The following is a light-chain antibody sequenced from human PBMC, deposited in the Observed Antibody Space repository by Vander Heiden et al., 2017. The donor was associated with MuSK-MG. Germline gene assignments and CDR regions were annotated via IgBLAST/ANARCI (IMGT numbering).Light chain of an antibody. J-gene: IGKJ1*01. CDR1: QSVSRN. V-gene: IGKV3-15*01. Sequence: VMTQSPATLSVSPGARATLSCRASQSVSRNFVSCQQKPGQAPRILIYGASTRATGIPARFSGSGSGTEFTLTISSLQSEDFAVDYWQQYNNWPPWTFGQGTKVEIK. CDR3: QQYNNWPPWT. CDR2: GAS.